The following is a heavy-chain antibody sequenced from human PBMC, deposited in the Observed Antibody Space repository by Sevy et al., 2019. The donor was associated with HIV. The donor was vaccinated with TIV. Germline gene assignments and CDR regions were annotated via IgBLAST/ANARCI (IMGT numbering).Heavy chain of an antibody. CDR3: ARELLPGSYYYYMDV. CDR1: GFTFSDYA. Sequence: GGSLRLSCAASGFTFSDYAFHWVRQAPGKGLERLAVISFDGNKQYFADSVQGRFTISRDSLKNTVSLHMNSLRVEDTAVYFCARELLPGSYYYYMDVWGKGTTVTVSS. V-gene: IGHV3-30-3*01. D-gene: IGHD2-15*01. J-gene: IGHJ6*03. CDR2: ISFDGNKQ.